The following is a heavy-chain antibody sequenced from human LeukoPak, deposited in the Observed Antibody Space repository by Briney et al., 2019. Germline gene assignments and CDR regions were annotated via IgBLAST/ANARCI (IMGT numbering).Heavy chain of an antibody. CDR2: IHYGANT. J-gene: IGHJ4*02. CDR1: GVSITSSSYS. CDR3: ARNDAKMVTVDY. V-gene: IGHV4-39*02. Sequence: PSETLSLTCTVPGVSITSSSYSWGWIRQPPGKGPEWIGSIHYGANTYRNPSLKSRVTISMDTSKNHFSLSLSSVTAADTAVYYCARNDAKMVTVDYWGQGTLVTVSS. D-gene: IGHD2-21*02.